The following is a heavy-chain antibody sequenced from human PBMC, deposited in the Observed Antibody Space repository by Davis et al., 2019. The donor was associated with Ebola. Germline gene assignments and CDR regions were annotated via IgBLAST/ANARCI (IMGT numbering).Heavy chain of an antibody. CDR3: ARGLSPYYFDY. CDR1: GFTFSSYD. Sequence: GESLKISCAASGFTFSSYDMHWVRQATGKGLEWVSAIGTAGDTYYPGSVKGRFTISRENAKHSLYLQMNSLRAEDTAAYYCARGLSPYYFDYWGQGTLVTVSS. CDR2: IGTAGDT. J-gene: IGHJ4*02. V-gene: IGHV3-13*01. D-gene: IGHD2-21*02.